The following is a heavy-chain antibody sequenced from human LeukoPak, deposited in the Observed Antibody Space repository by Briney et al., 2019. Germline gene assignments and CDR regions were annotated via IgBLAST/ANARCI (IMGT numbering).Heavy chain of an antibody. V-gene: IGHV3-21*01. J-gene: IGHJ4*02. Sequence: GGSLRLSCTASGFTFGDYAMTWVRQAPGKGLEWVAAISSSSRDIFYADSVKGRFSISRDNTQNSLSLRMNSLRAEDTAVYYCVREAAATLFDYWGQGALVTVSS. D-gene: IGHD1-26*01. CDR1: GFTFGDYA. CDR3: VREAAATLFDY. CDR2: ISSSSRDI.